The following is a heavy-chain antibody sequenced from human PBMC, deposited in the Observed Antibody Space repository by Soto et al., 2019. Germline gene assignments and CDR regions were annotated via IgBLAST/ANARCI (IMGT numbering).Heavy chain of an antibody. D-gene: IGHD4-17*01. Sequence: SETLSLTCTVSGGSISGSSYYWGWIRQPPGKGLECIGSVHYSGSTDYNPSLKSRVTISVDTSKNQFSLKLTSVTAADTAVYFCASLSGATYGDYGGGINYWGQGTLVTVSS. J-gene: IGHJ4*02. CDR1: GGSISGSSYY. CDR3: ASLSGATYGDYGGGINY. V-gene: IGHV4-39*01. CDR2: VHYSGST.